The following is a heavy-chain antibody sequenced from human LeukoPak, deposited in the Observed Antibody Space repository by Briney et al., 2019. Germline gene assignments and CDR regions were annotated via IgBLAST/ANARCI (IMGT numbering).Heavy chain of an antibody. V-gene: IGHV3-30*02. J-gene: IGHJ4*02. CDR2: IRYDGSDK. CDR3: AKGQVYCSGGNCSSLLEIDY. D-gene: IGHD2-15*01. CDR1: GFTFSYFG. Sequence: GGSLRLSCAASGFTFSYFGMHWVRQAPGKGLEWMAFIRYDGSDKYYADSVKGRFTISRDNSKNTLYLQMNSLTTEDTAVYYCAKGQVYCSGGNCSSLLEIDYWGQGTLVTVSS.